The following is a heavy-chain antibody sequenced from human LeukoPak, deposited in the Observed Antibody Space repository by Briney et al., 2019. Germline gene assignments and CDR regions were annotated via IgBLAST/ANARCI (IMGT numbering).Heavy chain of an antibody. CDR2: IYPGDSDT. CDR3: ARLDYDILTGLTFDY. Sequence: GESLKISCKGSGYSFTSYWIGWVRQMPGKGLEWMGIIYPGDSDTRYSPSFQGQVTISADKSISTAYLQWSSLKASDTAMYYCARLDYDILTGLTFDYWGQGTLVTVSS. CDR1: GYSFTSYW. J-gene: IGHJ4*02. V-gene: IGHV5-51*01. D-gene: IGHD3-9*01.